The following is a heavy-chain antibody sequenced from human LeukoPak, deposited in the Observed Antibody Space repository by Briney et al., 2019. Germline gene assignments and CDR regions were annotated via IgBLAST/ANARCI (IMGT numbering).Heavy chain of an antibody. CDR3: ARDERRYYYCYMDV. V-gene: IGHV3-7*01. CDR1: GFTFSTYW. D-gene: IGHD1-1*01. CDR2: IQQDGTEK. J-gene: IGHJ6*03. Sequence: PGGSLRLSCAASGFTFSTYWMSWVRQAPGKGLEWVANIQQDGTEKYYVDSVKGRFTISRDNAKNSLYLQMNSLRAEDTAVYYCARDERRYYYCYMDVWGKGTTVTVSS.